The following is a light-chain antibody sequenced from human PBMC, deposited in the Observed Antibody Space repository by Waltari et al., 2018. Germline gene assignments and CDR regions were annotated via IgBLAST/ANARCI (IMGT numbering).Light chain of an antibody. CDR2: AAS. CDR1: QSVSSN. CDR3: QQHSDWPLT. V-gene: IGKV3-11*01. Sequence: EIVFTQSPATLSLSHGERATLSCRASQSVSSNLAWYQQKPGQAPRLLIYAASNRATGISARFSGSGSGTDFTLSISSLEPEDFAVYYCQQHSDWPLTFGGGTKVEIK. J-gene: IGKJ4*01.